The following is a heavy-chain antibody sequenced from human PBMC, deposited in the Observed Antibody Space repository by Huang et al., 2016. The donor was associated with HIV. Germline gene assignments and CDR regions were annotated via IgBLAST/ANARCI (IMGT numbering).Heavy chain of an antibody. Sequence: QLQLQESGPGLVKPSETLSLTCTVSGSSISSSYYWGWIRQPPGKGLEWIGNIYYSGNISYNPSLKGRVTISVDTSKNHISLKVDSGTAADTAVYYCARPLTGTTALGYWGQGTLVTVSS. J-gene: IGHJ4*02. CDR1: GSSISSSYY. D-gene: IGHD1-20*01. CDR3: ARPLTGTTALGY. CDR2: IYYSGNI. V-gene: IGHV4-39*01.